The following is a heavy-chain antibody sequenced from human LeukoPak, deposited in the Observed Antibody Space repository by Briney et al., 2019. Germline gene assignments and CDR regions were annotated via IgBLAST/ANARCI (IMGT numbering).Heavy chain of an antibody. CDR3: AKGDSSGYYYVYFDY. CDR1: GFTFSSYA. D-gene: IGHD3-22*01. J-gene: IGHJ4*02. V-gene: IGHV3-23*01. Sequence: GGSLRLSCAASGFTFSSYATGWVRQAPGKGLGWVSAITASGGNTYYADSVKGRFTVSRDNSKSTLYLQVNSLRAEDTAVYYCAKGDSSGYYYVYFDYWGQGTLVTVSS. CDR2: ITASGGNT.